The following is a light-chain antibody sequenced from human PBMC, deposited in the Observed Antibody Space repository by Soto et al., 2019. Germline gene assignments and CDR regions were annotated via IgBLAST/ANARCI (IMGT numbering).Light chain of an antibody. V-gene: IGLV2-14*01. Sequence: QSVLTQPASVSGSPGQSITISCTGTSSDIGAYDYVSWYQQHPGKAPKLMIFEVSDRPSGASSRFSGSKSGNTASLSLSGLQPEDEADYYCCSYTTGSTLVFGTGTKVTVL. J-gene: IGLJ1*01. CDR1: SSDIGAYDY. CDR3: CSYTTGSTLV. CDR2: EVS.